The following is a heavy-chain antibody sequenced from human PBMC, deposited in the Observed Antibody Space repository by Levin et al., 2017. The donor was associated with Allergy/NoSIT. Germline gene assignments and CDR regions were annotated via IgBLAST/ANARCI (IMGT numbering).Heavy chain of an antibody. D-gene: IGHD2-15*01. V-gene: IGHV4-39*01. J-gene: IGHJ3*01. CDR1: GVSIDSGIHF. CDR3: ARPGYCSGSVGHQVGWFDAYDV. CDR2: ISYNGRT. Sequence: PSETLSLTCTVSGVSIDSGIHFWAWIRQSPGRGLEWIGSISYNGRTYSNSSLNSRAIISVDTSNTFFSLKVSAVTPADTGVYYCARPGYCSGSVGHQVGWFDAYDVWGPGRMVTVSS.